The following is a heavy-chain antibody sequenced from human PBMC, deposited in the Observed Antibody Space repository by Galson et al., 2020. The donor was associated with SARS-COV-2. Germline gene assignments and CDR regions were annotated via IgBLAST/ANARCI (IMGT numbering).Heavy chain of an antibody. CDR3: ARDLKAGYSSGWSSTYFDY. V-gene: IGHV4-61*01. D-gene: IGHD6-19*01. CDR1: GGSVSSGSYY. J-gene: IGHJ4*02. Sequence: SETLSLTCTVSGGSVSSGSYYWSWIRQPPGKGLEWIGYIYYSGSTNYNPSLKSRVTISVDTSKNQFSLKLSSVTAADTAVYYCARDLKAGYSSGWSSTYFDYWGQGTLVTVSS. CDR2: IYYSGST.